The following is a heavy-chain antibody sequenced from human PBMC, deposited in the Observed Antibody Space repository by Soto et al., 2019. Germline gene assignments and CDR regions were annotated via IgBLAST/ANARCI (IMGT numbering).Heavy chain of an antibody. V-gene: IGHV3-23*01. D-gene: IGHD3-10*01. CDR3: ARRTYYYGSGSYYNNYYYYMDV. Sequence: GGSLRLSCAASGFTFSSYAMSWVRQAPGKGLEWVSAISGSGGSTYYADSVKGRFTISRDNSKNTLYLQMNSLRAEDTAVYYCARRTYYYGSGSYYNNYYYYMDVWGKGTTVTVSS. CDR2: ISGSGGST. CDR1: GFTFSSYA. J-gene: IGHJ6*03.